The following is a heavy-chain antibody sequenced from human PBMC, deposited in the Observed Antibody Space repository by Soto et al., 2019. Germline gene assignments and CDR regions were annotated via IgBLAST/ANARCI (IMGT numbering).Heavy chain of an antibody. CDR2: IYWDDDK. Sequence: SGPTLVNPTQTLTLTCTFSGFSLSTSGVGVGWIRQPPGKALEWLALIYWDDDKRYSPSREGRLTITKDTSKHQLVLTMTNMDPVDTATYYCAHRLGPRSWFDPWGQGTLVTVSS. CDR3: AHRLGPRSWFDP. J-gene: IGHJ5*02. V-gene: IGHV2-5*02. CDR1: GFSLSTSGVG.